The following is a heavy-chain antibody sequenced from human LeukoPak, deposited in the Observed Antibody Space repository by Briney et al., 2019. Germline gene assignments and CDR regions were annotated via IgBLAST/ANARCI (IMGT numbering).Heavy chain of an antibody. Sequence: PGGSLRLSCEASGFLFSKSAMTWVRQAPGKGLMWVSGIADNGATYYADSVKGRFIISRDNSKNMVFLQMDSLRGEDTALYYCAKDQVISGSEASDIWGQGTMVTVSS. CDR1: GFLFSKSA. V-gene: IGHV3-23*01. D-gene: IGHD2-21*01. J-gene: IGHJ3*02. CDR3: AKDQVISGSEASDI. CDR2: IADNGAT.